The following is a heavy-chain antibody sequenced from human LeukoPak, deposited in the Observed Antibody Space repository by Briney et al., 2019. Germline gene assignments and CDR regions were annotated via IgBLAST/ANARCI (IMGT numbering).Heavy chain of an antibody. V-gene: IGHV3-48*03. Sequence: GGSLRLSCAASGFTFGSYEMNWVRQAPGKGLEWVSYISRSGSTIYYADSVKGRFTISRDNAKNSLYLQMNSLRAEDTAVYYCATTRRLRLDPAPEYFQHWGQGTLVTVSS. J-gene: IGHJ1*01. CDR2: ISRSGSTI. CDR1: GFTFGSYE. CDR3: ATTRRLRLDPAPEYFQH.